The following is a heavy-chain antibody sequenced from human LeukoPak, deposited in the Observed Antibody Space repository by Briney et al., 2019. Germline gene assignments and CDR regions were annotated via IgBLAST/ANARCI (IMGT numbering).Heavy chain of an antibody. J-gene: IGHJ6*03. CDR2: ISSSSSYI. CDR1: GFTFSSYS. Sequence: GGSLRLSCAASGFTFSSYSMNWVHQAPGKGLEWVSSISSSSSYIYYADSVKGRFTISRDNAKNSLYLQMNSLRAEDTAVYYCARDKNDVSYYYMDVWGKGTTVTVSS. D-gene: IGHD1-1*01. CDR3: ARDKNDVSYYYMDV. V-gene: IGHV3-21*01.